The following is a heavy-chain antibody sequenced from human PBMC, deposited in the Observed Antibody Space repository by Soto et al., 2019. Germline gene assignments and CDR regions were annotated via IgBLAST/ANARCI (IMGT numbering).Heavy chain of an antibody. Sequence: ASVKVPCKASGYTLTSYAMQWVRQAPGQRLEWMGWINAGNGNTKYSQKFQGRVTITRDTSASTAYMELSSLRSEDTAVYYCARDCSGGSCYLVLDHWGKGTLVTVSS. CDR3: ARDCSGGSCYLVLDH. D-gene: IGHD2-15*01. CDR1: GYTLTSYA. V-gene: IGHV1-3*01. J-gene: IGHJ4*02. CDR2: INAGNGNT.